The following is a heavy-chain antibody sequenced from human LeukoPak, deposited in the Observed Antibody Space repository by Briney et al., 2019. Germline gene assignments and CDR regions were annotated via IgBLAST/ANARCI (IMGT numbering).Heavy chain of an antibody. CDR3: ARDSSSSFDY. J-gene: IGHJ4*02. D-gene: IGHD6-6*01. V-gene: IGHV4-34*01. Sequence: SETLSLTCAVYGGSFSGYYWSWIRQPPGKGLEWMGEINHSGSTNYNPSLKSRVTISVDTSKNQFSVKLSSVTAADTAVYYCARDSSSSFDYWGQGTQVTVSS. CDR2: INHSGST. CDR1: GGSFSGYY.